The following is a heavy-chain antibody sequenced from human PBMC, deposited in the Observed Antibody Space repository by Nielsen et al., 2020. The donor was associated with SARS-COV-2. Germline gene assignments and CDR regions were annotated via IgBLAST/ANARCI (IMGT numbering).Heavy chain of an antibody. CDR2: INPNSAGT. V-gene: IGHV1-2*06. Sequence: ASVKVSCKASGYTFTGHYIHWVRQAPGQGLEWMGRINPNSAGTNYAQRFKGRVTLTTDTSISTAYMDLSRLRSDDTAVYYCARDGWGQQLDSFIDYWGQGTLVTVSS. CDR1: GYTFTGHY. D-gene: IGHD6-13*01. CDR3: ARDGWGQQLDSFIDY. J-gene: IGHJ4*02.